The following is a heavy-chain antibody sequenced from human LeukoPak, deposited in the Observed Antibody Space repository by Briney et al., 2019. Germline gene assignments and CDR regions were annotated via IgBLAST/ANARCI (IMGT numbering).Heavy chain of an antibody. Sequence: GRSLRLSCEASGFIFSNYVMHWVRQAPGKGLEWVAVIWYDGSNTYYADSVKGRFTISRDNSKNTLYLQMNSLRVEDTAVYYCARVPYGSGWYYFAYWGQGTLVTVSS. CDR2: IWYDGSNT. D-gene: IGHD6-19*01. V-gene: IGHV3-33*01. J-gene: IGHJ4*02. CDR3: ARVPYGSGWYYFAY. CDR1: GFIFSNYV.